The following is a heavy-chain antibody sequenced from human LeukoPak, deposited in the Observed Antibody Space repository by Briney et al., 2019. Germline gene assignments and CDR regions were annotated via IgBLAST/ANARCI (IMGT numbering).Heavy chain of an antibody. D-gene: IGHD6-19*01. CDR3: VRARLAVNYYGMDV. J-gene: IGHJ6*02. CDR2: IWYDGSNK. Sequence: QSGGSLRLSCAASGFTFSDYGMHWVRQAPGKGLEWVAVIWYDGSNKYYADSVKGRFTISRDISQNTVYLQMNSLRAEDTAVYYCVRARLAVNYYGMDVWGQGTTVTVSS. CDR1: GFTFSDYG. V-gene: IGHV3-33*01.